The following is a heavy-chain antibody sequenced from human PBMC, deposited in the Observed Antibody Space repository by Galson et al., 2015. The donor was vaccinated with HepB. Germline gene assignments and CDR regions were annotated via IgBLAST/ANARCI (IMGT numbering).Heavy chain of an antibody. CDR2: IYSGGST. Sequence: SLRLSCAASGFTVSSNYMSWVRQAPGKGLEWVSVIYSGGSTYYADSVKGRFTISRDNSKNTLYLQMNSLRAEDTAVYYCARAGNIAARPYYFDYWGQGTLVTVSS. CDR3: ARAGNIAARPYYFDY. J-gene: IGHJ4*02. CDR1: GFTVSSNY. V-gene: IGHV3-66*02. D-gene: IGHD6-6*01.